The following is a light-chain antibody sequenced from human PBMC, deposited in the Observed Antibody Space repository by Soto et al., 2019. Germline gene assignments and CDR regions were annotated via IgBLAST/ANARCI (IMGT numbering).Light chain of an antibody. V-gene: IGKV1-33*01. CDR2: DAS. CDR3: QQYDNLPLT. CDR1: QDTNNY. Sequence: SQKTPSPSSLSASVGDRFTITCRASQDTNNYLDWYQQKPGKAPKLLIYDASNLETGVPSRFSGSGSGTDFTFTISSLQPEDIATYYCQQYDNLPLTVGGGTKV. J-gene: IGKJ4*01.